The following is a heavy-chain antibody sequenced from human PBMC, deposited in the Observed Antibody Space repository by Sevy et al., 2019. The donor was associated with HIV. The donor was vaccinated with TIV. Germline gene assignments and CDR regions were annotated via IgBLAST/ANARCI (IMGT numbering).Heavy chain of an antibody. Sequence: SETLSLTCTVSGGSISSGSYYWSWIRQPAGKGLEWIGRIYTSGSTNYNPSLTSRVTISVDTSKNQFSLKLSSVTAADTAVYYCARAVMDDILTGYYGAMDVWGQGTTVTVSS. CDR2: IYTSGST. CDR3: ARAVMDDILTGYYGAMDV. J-gene: IGHJ6*02. V-gene: IGHV4-61*02. D-gene: IGHD3-9*01. CDR1: GGSISSGSYY.